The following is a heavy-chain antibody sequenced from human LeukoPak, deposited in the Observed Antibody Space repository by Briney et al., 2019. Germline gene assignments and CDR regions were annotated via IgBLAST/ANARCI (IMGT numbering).Heavy chain of an antibody. Sequence: GGSLRLSCAASGFTFSSYGMHWVRQAPGKGLGWVAVIWYDGSNKYYADSVKGRFTISRDNSKNTLYLQMNSLRAEDTAVYYCAKDFGGWNYYDSSGYTFDYWGQGTLVTVSS. J-gene: IGHJ4*02. CDR1: GFTFSSYG. CDR3: AKDFGGWNYYDSSGYTFDY. D-gene: IGHD3-22*01. CDR2: IWYDGSNK. V-gene: IGHV3-33*06.